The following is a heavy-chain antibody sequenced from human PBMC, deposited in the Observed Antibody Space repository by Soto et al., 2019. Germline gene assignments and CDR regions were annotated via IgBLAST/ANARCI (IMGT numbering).Heavy chain of an antibody. CDR2: VSYSGSI. J-gene: IGHJ4*01. CDR3: ARDMGVGDFDY. D-gene: IGHD1-26*01. CDR1: GQAISNYY. V-gene: IGHV4-59*12. Sequence: SETLSLTFTFSGQAISNYYWSWIRQPPGKGLEWIGHVSYSGSINYNPSLKSRITISLDTSKNQFSLKLSSVTAADTAVYYCARDMGVGDFDYWGQGTLVTVS.